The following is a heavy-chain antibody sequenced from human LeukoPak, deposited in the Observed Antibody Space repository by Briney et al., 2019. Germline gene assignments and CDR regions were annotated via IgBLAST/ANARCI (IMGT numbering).Heavy chain of an antibody. D-gene: IGHD6-6*01. CDR1: GFTFNNYW. CDR2: IKQDGSEK. CDR3: ARGYSSSIDY. J-gene: IGHJ4*02. Sequence: GGSLRLSCAASGFTFNNYWMSWVRQAPGKGLEWVANIKQDGSEKYYVDSVKGRFTISRDNAKNSLYLQMNSLRAEDTAVYYCARGYSSSIDYWGQGTLVTVSS. V-gene: IGHV3-7*04.